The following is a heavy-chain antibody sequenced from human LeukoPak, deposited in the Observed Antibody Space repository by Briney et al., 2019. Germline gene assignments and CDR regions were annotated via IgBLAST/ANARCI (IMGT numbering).Heavy chain of an antibody. D-gene: IGHD6-19*01. CDR1: GGSISSSSYY. V-gene: IGHV4-39*01. CDR3: ARVRAVAGTPPDY. Sequence: SETLSLTCTVSGGSISSSSYYWGWIRQPPGKGLEWIGSIYYSGNTYYNASLKSRVTISVDTSKNQFSLKLTSVTAADTAVYYCARVRAVAGTPPDYWGQGTLVTVSS. CDR2: IYYSGNT. J-gene: IGHJ4*02.